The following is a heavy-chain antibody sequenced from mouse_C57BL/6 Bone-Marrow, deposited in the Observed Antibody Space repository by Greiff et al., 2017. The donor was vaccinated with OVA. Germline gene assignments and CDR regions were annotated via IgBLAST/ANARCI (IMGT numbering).Heavy chain of an antibody. CDR2: INPYNGGT. V-gene: IGHV1-19*01. D-gene: IGHD1-1*01. CDR3: ANHYAFDY. J-gene: IGHJ2*01. CDR1: GYTFTDYY. Sequence: VQLQQSGPVLVKPGASVKMSCKASGYTFTDYYMNWVKQSHGQSLEWIGDINPYNGGTSYNQKFKGKATLTVDKSSSTAYMELNSLTSEDSAVYYCANHYAFDYWGQGTTLTVSS.